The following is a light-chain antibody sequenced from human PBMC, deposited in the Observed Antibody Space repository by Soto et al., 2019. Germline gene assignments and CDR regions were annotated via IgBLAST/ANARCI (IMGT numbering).Light chain of an antibody. CDR2: GNS. CDR1: SSNIGAVYD. Sequence: QAVVTPPPSVSGAPGQRVTISCTGSSSNIGAVYDVHWYQQLPGTAPKLLIYGNSNRPSVVPDRFLGSKSGTSASLAITGLQAEDEADYYFQSYDSSLNGYVFGTGTQLPVL. J-gene: IGLJ1*01. V-gene: IGLV1-40*01. CDR3: QSYDSSLNGYV.